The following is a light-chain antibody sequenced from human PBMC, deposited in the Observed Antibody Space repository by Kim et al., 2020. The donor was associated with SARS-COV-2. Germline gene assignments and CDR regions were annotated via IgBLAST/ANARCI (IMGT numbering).Light chain of an antibody. J-gene: IGKJ2*03. V-gene: IGKV2-28*01. CDR1: QSLLHSKGYIY. CDR3: MQVLQTPHS. Sequence: EPVTIFWTSSQSLLHSKGYIYLDWLLQKPWQFPQLLLYLGSNRASWVPGRLSGSGLSTDFTLKIKRVEPEDVGIYYCMQVLQTPHSFGQGTKLEI. CDR2: LGS.